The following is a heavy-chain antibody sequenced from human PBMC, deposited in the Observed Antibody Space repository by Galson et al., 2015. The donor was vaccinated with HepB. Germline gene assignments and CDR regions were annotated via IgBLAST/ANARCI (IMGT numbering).Heavy chain of an antibody. J-gene: IGHJ3*02. CDR3: ARVGGYSYGYAFDI. V-gene: IGHV3-53*04. CDR1: GFTVSSNY. D-gene: IGHD5-18*01. CDR2: IYSGGST. Sequence: SLRLSCAASGFTVSSNYMSWVRQAPGKGLEWVSVIYSGGSTYYADSVKGRFTISRHNSKNTLYLQMSSLRAEDTAVYYCARVGGYSYGYAFDIWGQGTMVTVSS.